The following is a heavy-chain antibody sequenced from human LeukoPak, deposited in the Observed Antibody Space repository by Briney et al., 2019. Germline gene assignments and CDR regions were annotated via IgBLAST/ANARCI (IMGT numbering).Heavy chain of an antibody. CDR1: GYSFTSYW. J-gene: IGHJ3*02. V-gene: IGHV5-51*01. CDR3: ARLSGSYYSAFDI. CDR2: IYPGDSDT. Sequence: GESLKISCKGSGYSFTSYWIGWVRQMPGKGLEWMAIIYPGDSDTRYDPSFKGQVTISADKSTNTAYLQWSSLKASDTAMYYCARLSGSYYSAFDIWGQGTMVTVSS. D-gene: IGHD1-26*01.